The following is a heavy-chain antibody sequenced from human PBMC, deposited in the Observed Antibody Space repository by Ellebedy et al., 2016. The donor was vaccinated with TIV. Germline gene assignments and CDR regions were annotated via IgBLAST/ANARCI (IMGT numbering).Heavy chain of an antibody. CDR2: ISHTGTRT. CDR3: AKGRGGGSDASAPRYYFDS. CDR1: GFTFSGYA. Sequence: GESLKISCVASGFTFSGYAMSWVRQAPGKGLEWVSTISHTGTRTYYTNSVEGRFIISIDISKRALYLQMNSLRAEDTAVYYCAKGRGGGSDASAPRYYFDSWGLGTLVTVSS. J-gene: IGHJ4*02. D-gene: IGHD3-10*01. V-gene: IGHV3-23*01.